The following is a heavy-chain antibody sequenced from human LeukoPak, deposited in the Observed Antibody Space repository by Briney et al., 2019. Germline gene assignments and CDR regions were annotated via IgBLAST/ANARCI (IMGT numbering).Heavy chain of an antibody. CDR3: ARAHLSGYFDY. V-gene: IGHV1-46*01. Sequence: GASVKVSCKASGYTFTIYYMHWVRQAPGQGLEWMGIINPSGGSTSYAQKFQGRVTMTRDMSTSTVYMDLISLRSDDTAVYYCARAHLSGYFDYWGQGTLVTVSS. D-gene: IGHD3-10*01. CDR2: INPSGGST. J-gene: IGHJ4*02. CDR1: GYTFTIYY.